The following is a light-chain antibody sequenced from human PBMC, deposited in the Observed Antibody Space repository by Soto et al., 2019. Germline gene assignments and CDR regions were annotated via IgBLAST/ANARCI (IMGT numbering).Light chain of an antibody. CDR1: QSVFSK. Sequence: EMGLTHSAGTLSVSPVERFARSCRASQSVFSKLAWYQQKPGQAPTLLIFDASARAPGTPARFSGSGSGTEFTLTINSLQSEDFGVYFCMQYNKWPLRAFGQGTKVDIK. V-gene: IGKV3-15*01. J-gene: IGKJ1*01. CDR2: DAS. CDR3: MQYNKWPLRA.